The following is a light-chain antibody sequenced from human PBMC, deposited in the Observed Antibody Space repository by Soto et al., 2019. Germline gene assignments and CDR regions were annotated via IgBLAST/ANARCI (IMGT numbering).Light chain of an antibody. CDR1: QSVDNN. CDR3: QQYNDRPPIT. Sequence: EIVMTQSPVTLSASPGESATRSCRASQSVDNNVAWYQQKPGQAPRLLIVGSFARATGIPARFSGSGSGSEFTLTIRGLQSEDFAVYYCQQYNDRPPITFGQGTQREIK. CDR2: GSF. V-gene: IGKV3-15*01. J-gene: IGKJ5*01.